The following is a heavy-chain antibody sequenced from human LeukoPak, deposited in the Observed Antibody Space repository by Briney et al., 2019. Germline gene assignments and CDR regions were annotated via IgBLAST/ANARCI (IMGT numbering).Heavy chain of an antibody. CDR2: IYYSGST. Sequence: SETLTLTCTASGGSISSYYWSWIRQPPGKGLEWIGSIYYSGSTNYNPSLKSRVTISVDTSKNPFSLKLSSVTAADTAVYYCAGGRRKDAFDIWGQGIMVTVCS. CDR3: AGGRRKDAFDI. D-gene: IGHD6-25*01. CDR1: GGSISSYY. V-gene: IGHV4-59*01. J-gene: IGHJ3*02.